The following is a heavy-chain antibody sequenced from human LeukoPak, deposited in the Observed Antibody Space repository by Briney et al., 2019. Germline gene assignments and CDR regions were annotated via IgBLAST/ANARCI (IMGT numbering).Heavy chain of an antibody. J-gene: IGHJ5*02. V-gene: IGHV1-69*05. CDR1: GGTFSSYA. CDR2: IIPIFGTA. D-gene: IGHD6-6*01. Sequence: SVKVSCKASGGTFSSYAISWVRQAPGQGLEWMGGIIPIFGTANYAQKFQGRVTITTDESTSTAYMELSSLRSEDTAVYYCARDLIAAQPDNWFDPWGQGTLVTVSS. CDR3: ARDLIAAQPDNWFDP.